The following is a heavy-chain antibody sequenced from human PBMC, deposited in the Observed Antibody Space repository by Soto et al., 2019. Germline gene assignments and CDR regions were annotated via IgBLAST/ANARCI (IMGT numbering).Heavy chain of an antibody. V-gene: IGHV3-30-3*01. CDR3: ARVLLKIKEEFDY. Sequence: QVQLVESGGGVVQPGRFLRLSCAASGFTFSSYAMHWVRQAPGKGLEWVAVISYDGSNKYYADSVKGRFTISRDNSKNTLYRQLNILRAEDTAVYYCARVLLKIKEEFDYWGQGTLVTVSS. J-gene: IGHJ4*02. CDR1: GFTFSSYA. CDR2: ISYDGSNK.